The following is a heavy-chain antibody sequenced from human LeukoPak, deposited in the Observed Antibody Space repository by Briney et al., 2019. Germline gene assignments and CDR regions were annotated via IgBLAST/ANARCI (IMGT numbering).Heavy chain of an antibody. V-gene: IGHV1-69*04. D-gene: IGHD4-11*01. J-gene: IGHJ5*02. CDR3: AGDEGTLNPHYRFDP. CDR2: IIPILGIA. CDR1: GYSFTSYY. Sequence: SVKVSCKASGYSFTSYYMQWVRQAPGQGLEWMGRIIPILGIANYAQKFLGRVTITADKSTSTAYMELSSLRSEDTAVYYCAGDEGTLNPHYRFDPWGQGTLVTVSS.